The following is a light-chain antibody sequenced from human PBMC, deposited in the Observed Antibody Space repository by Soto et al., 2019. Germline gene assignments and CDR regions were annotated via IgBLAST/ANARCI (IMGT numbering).Light chain of an antibody. Sequence: QSALTQPASVSGSPGQSITISCTGTSNDVGSYKFVSWYQQHPGKVPKLMIYEVTKRPSGVSSRFSGSKSGNKASLTISGLQAEDEADYYCCSYAGSSTYVFGSGTKLTVL. J-gene: IGLJ1*01. V-gene: IGLV2-23*02. CDR3: CSYAGSSTYV. CDR1: SNDVGSYKF. CDR2: EVT.